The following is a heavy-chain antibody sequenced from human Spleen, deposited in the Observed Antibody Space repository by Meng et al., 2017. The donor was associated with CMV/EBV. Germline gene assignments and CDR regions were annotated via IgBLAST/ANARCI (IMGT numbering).Heavy chain of an antibody. CDR2: ISYSGSSI. V-gene: IGHV3-11*01. CDR1: GFTFSDHY. J-gene: IGHJ6*02. Sequence: GESLKISCAASGFTFSDHYMGWIRQAPGKGLEWVSYISYSGSSIYYADSAEGRFTISRDNSKNSLYLQMNSLRAEDTAVYYCARDNYDYHYGMDVWGQGTTVTVSS. CDR3: ARDNYDYHYGMDV.